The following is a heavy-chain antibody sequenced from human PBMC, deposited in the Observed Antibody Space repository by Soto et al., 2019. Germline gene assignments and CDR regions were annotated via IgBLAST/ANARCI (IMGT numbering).Heavy chain of an antibody. D-gene: IGHD3-16*01. CDR1: AFTFGDYA. V-gene: IGHV3-9*01. CDR3: AKDHIRFGGPTVVNPFDY. CDR2: ISWSSDSI. J-gene: IGHJ4*02. Sequence: GGSLRLSCAASAFTFGDYAMHWVRQAPGKGLEWVSGISWSSDSIGYPDSVKGRFTISRDNAKKSLYLQMYSLRAEDTALYYCAKDHIRFGGPTVVNPFDYWGQGTLVTVSS.